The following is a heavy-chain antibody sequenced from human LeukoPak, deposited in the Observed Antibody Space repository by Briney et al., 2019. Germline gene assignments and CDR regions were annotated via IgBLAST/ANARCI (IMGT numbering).Heavy chain of an antibody. CDR3: ARDGGRGVYYMDV. V-gene: IGHV1-2*02. CDR1: GYTFTGYY. CDR2: INPNSGGT. D-gene: IGHD1-26*01. J-gene: IGHJ6*03. Sequence: ASVKVSCKASGYTFTGYYMHWVRQAPGQGLEWMGWINPNSGGTNYAQKFQGRVTMTRDTSISTAHMELSRLRSDDTAVYYCARDGGRGVYYMDVWGKGTTVTVSS.